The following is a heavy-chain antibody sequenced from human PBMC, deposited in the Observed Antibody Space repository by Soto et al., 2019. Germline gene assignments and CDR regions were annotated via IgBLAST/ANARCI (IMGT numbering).Heavy chain of an antibody. Sequence: GGSLRLSCATSGFTFSSHAMSWVRQAPGKGLEWVSAISGSGDSTYYIDSVKGRFTISRDNSKNTLYLQMNSLRAEDTAVYYCAQDRAAAAYGIWGQGTVVTVSS. CDR1: GFTFSSHA. CDR3: AQDRAAAAYGI. J-gene: IGHJ4*02. V-gene: IGHV3-23*01. CDR2: ISGSGDST. D-gene: IGHD6-13*01.